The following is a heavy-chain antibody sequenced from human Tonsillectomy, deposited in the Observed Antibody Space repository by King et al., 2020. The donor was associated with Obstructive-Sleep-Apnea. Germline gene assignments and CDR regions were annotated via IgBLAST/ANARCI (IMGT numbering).Heavy chain of an antibody. CDR2: ISGSGGST. CDR1: GFTFSSYA. Sequence: VQLVESGGGLVQPGGSLRLSCAASGFTFSSYAMSWVRQAPGKGLEWVSAISGSGGSTYYADSVKGRFTISRDNSKNTLYLQLNSLIAEDTAVYYCAKGTGVTMVRGVGYDAFDIWGQGTMVTVSS. D-gene: IGHD3-10*01. J-gene: IGHJ3*02. CDR3: AKGTGVTMVRGVGYDAFDI. V-gene: IGHV3-23*04.